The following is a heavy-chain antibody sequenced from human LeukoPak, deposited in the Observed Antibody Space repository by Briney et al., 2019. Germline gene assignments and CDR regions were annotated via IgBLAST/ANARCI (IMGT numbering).Heavy chain of an antibody. D-gene: IGHD4-17*01. CDR2: ISGSGGST. CDR3: AKGFTVTTTD. J-gene: IGHJ4*02. Sequence: GGSLRLSCEASGFTFSTYGMSWVRQAPGKGLEWVSAISGSGGSTYYADSVKGRVTISRDNSKNTLYLQMNSLRTEDTAVYYCAKGFTVTTTDWGQGTLVTVSS. CDR1: GFTFSTYG. V-gene: IGHV3-23*01.